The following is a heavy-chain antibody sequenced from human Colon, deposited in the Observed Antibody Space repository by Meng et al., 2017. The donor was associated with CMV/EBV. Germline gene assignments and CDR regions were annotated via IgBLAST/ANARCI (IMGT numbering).Heavy chain of an antibody. Sequence: GGSLRLSCTASGFTFSSYTIHWVRQAPGKGLEWVSSISTSGNYIYYADSLEGRFSVSRDNAKNSLYLQMNSLRAEDTAVYYCARGGARGSGSGLEYWGQGALVTVS. CDR2: ISTSGNYI. CDR3: ARGGARGSGSGLEY. D-gene: IGHD3-10*01. J-gene: IGHJ4*02. V-gene: IGHV3-21*01. CDR1: GFTFSSYT.